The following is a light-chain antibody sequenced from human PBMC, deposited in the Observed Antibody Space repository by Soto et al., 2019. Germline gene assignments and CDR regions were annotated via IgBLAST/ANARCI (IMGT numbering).Light chain of an antibody. J-gene: IGKJ3*01. CDR2: GAS. Sequence: VVLTQSPATLSLSPGDRATLSCRASRHVYINALGWYQQKPGRTPTLLIYGASTRATDIPDRFSATGSGTDFSLTISGVEPEESAVYYCQQYGASPFTFGPGNRLEI. CDR3: QQYGASPFT. V-gene: IGKV3-20*01. CDR1: RHVYINA.